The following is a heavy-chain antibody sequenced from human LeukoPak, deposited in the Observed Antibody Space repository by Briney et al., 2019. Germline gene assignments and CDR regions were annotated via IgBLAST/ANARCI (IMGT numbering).Heavy chain of an antibody. CDR1: GYTPAVLA. J-gene: IGHJ4*02. Sequence: ASVKGSCKVSGYTPAVLAMHWVRQAPGKGLDWIGGFAPEKGETIYTPPLQGRLTMTEDTSTDTAYMELSSLTSEDTAVYYCATPLGPLGLIPYYFDYWGQGTLVTVSS. D-gene: IGHD2-21*01. CDR3: ATPLGPLGLIPYYFDY. V-gene: IGHV1-24*01. CDR2: FAPEKGET.